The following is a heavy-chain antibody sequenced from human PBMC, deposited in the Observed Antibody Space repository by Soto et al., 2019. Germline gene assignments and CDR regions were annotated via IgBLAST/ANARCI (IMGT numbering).Heavy chain of an antibody. J-gene: IGHJ6*02. Sequence: GRPHRLPYAASGFTFSNAYMNWVRQAPGKGLEWVGRIKTKADGGTTDYAAPVKGRFIISRDDSKDTLYVQMNSLQTDDTGVYYCSHAPGRRGYYGMDVWGQGTTVTVSS. CDR2: IKTKADGGTT. CDR1: GFTFSNAY. V-gene: IGHV3-15*07. CDR3: SHAPGRRGYYGMDV. D-gene: IGHD3-10*01.